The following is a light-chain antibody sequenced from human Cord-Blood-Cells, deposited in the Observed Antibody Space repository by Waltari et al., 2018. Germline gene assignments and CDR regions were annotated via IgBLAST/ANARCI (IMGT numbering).Light chain of an antibody. J-gene: IGLJ1*01. CDR3: CSYAGSYTFDV. V-gene: IGLV2-11*01. CDR2: DVI. Sequence: QSALTQPRSVSGSPGQSVTISCTGTSSDVGGYNYVSWYQQHPGKAPKLMIYDVIKRPSGVPDRFSGSKSGNTAYLTSSGLQAEDEADYYCCSYAGSYTFDVFGTGTKVTVL. CDR1: SSDVGGYNY.